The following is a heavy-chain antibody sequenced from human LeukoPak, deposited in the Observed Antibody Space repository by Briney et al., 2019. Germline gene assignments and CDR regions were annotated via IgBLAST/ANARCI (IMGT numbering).Heavy chain of an antibody. J-gene: IGHJ4*02. D-gene: IGHD2-8*01. V-gene: IGHV1-46*01. Sequence: VASVKVSCTASGLTLTTIYMHWVRQAPGQGLEWMAVLYPGGDRAIYAQRFQGRLTLTRDTSTNTVYMEVSSLASEDTAVYYCASEVPRTSRFDHWGQGTLVTVSS. CDR2: LYPGGDRA. CDR1: GLTLTTIY. CDR3: ASEVPRTSRFDH.